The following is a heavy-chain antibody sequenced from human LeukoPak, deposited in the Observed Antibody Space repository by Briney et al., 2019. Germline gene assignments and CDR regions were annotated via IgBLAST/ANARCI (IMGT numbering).Heavy chain of an antibody. V-gene: IGHV3-30*18. D-gene: IGHD5-18*01. CDR2: ISYDGSNK. CDR3: AKDRHTAMVSYYYYGMDV. CDR1: GFTFSSYG. J-gene: IGHJ6*02. Sequence: PGGSLRLSCAASGFTFSSYGMHWVRQAPGKGLEWVAVISYDGSNKYYADSVKGRFTISRDNSKNTLYLRMNSLRAEDTAVYYCAKDRHTAMVSYYYYGMDVWGQGTTVTVSS.